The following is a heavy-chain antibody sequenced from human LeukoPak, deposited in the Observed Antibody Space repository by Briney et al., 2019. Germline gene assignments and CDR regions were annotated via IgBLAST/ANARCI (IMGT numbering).Heavy chain of an antibody. CDR3: AKDGNWVYYYGMDV. V-gene: IGHV3-21*04. Sequence: PGGSLRLSCAASGFTFSSYSMNWVRQAPGKGLEWVSSISSSSSYIYYADSVKGRFTISRDNAKNSLYLQMNSLRAEDTAVYYCAKDGNWVYYYGMDVWGQGTTVTVSS. CDR2: ISSSSSYI. J-gene: IGHJ6*02. CDR1: GFTFSSYS. D-gene: IGHD4-23*01.